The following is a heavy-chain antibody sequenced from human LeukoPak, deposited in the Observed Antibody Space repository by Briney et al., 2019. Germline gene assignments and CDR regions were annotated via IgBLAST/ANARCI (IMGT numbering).Heavy chain of an antibody. Sequence: GGSLRLSCAASGFTVSSNYMSWVRQAPGKGLEWVSVIYSGGSTYYADSVKGRFTISRDNSKNTLYLQMNSLRAEATAVYYCARGDILTGYPQAPFDYWGQGTLVTVSS. CDR1: GFTVSSNY. CDR2: IYSGGST. J-gene: IGHJ4*02. CDR3: ARGDILTGYPQAPFDY. D-gene: IGHD3-9*01. V-gene: IGHV3-66*01.